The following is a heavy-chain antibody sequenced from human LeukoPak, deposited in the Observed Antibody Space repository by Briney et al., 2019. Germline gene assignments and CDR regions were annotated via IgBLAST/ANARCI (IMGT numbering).Heavy chain of an antibody. V-gene: IGHV3-7*01. CDR3: ARGREGHYFDY. J-gene: IGHJ4*02. D-gene: IGHD5-24*01. Sequence: QSGGSLRLSCAVSGFPFPTYWMSWVRQAPGKGLEWVTNINPDGSDKYYLDSVRGRFTISRDNAKNSLYLQMNSLRVDDTAVYYCARGREGHYFDYWGQGTLVTVSS. CDR2: INPDGSDK. CDR1: GFPFPTYW.